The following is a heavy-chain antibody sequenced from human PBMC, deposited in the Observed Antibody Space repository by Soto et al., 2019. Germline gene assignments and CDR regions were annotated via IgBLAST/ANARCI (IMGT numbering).Heavy chain of an antibody. V-gene: IGHV3-74*01. CDR1: GFTFSSYW. J-gene: IGHJ4*02. CDR2: INSDGSST. Sequence: GGSLRLSCAVSGFTFSSYWMHWVRQAPGKGLVWVSRINSDGSSTRYADSVKGRFTISRDNAKNTLYLQMNSLRAEDTAVYYYAGLYGKFDYWGKGTLVTVSS. D-gene: IGHD2-8*01. CDR3: AGLYGKFDY.